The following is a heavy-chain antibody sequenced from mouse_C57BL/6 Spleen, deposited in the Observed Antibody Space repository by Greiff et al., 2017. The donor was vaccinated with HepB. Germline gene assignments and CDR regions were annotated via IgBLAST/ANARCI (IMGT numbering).Heavy chain of an antibody. D-gene: IGHD1-1*01. Sequence: VQLQQSGPELVKPGASVKISCKASGYAFSSSWMNWVKQRPGKGLEWIGRIYPGDGDTNYNGKFKGKATLTADKSSSTAYMQLSSLTSEDSAVYFCARSEGGDYYGSSWFAYWGQGTLVTVSA. J-gene: IGHJ3*01. CDR2: IYPGDGDT. V-gene: IGHV1-82*01. CDR1: GYAFSSSW. CDR3: ARSEGGDYYGSSWFAY.